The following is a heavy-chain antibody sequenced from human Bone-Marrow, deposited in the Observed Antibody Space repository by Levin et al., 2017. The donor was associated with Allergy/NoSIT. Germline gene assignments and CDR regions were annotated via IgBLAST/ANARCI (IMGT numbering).Heavy chain of an antibody. D-gene: IGHD3-16*02. CDR2: FDPEDGET. V-gene: IGHV1-24*01. Sequence: ASVKVSCKVSGYTLTELSMHWVRQAPGKGLEWMGGFDPEDGETIYAQKFQGRVTMTEDTSTDTAYMELSSLRSEDTAVYYCATGRYDYVWGSYRHFDYWGQGTLVTVSS. J-gene: IGHJ4*02. CDR1: GYTLTELS. CDR3: ATGRYDYVWGSYRHFDY.